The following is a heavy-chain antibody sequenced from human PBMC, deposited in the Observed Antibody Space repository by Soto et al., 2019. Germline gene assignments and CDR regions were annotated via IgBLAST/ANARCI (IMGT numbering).Heavy chain of an antibody. CDR3: ARDLYGSGRGAYNWFDP. Sequence: PSETLSLTCTVSGGSISSGDYYWSWIRQPPGKGLEWIGYIYYRGSTYYNSSLKSRVTISVDTSKNQFSLKLSSVTAADTAVYYCARDLYGSGRGAYNWFDPWGQGTLVTVSS. CDR1: GGSISSGDYY. V-gene: IGHV4-30-4*02. D-gene: IGHD3-10*01. J-gene: IGHJ5*02. CDR2: IYYRGST.